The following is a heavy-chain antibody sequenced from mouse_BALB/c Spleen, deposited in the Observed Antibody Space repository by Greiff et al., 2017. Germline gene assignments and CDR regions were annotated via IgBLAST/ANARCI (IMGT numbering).Heavy chain of an antibody. V-gene: IGHV3-8*02. CDR3: ANGNYERFAY. D-gene: IGHD2-1*01. CDR1: GDSITSGY. J-gene: IGHJ3*01. Sequence: EVKLMESGPSLVKPSQTLSLTCSVTGDSITSGYWNWIRKFPGNKLEYMGYISYSGSTYYNPSLKSRISITRDTSKNQYYLQLNSVTTEDTATYYCANGNYERFAYWGQGTLVTVSA. CDR2: ISYSGST.